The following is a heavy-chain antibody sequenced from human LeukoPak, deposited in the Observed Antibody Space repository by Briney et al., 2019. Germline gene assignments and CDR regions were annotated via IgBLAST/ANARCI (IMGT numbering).Heavy chain of an antibody. CDR1: GFTFTSSA. V-gene: IGHV1-58*01. J-gene: IGHJ2*01. Sequence: GASVKVSCKASGFTFTSSAVQWVRQARGQRLEWIGWIVVGSGNTNYAQKFQERVTITRDMSTSTAYMELSSLRSEDTAVYYCAARYSNYGYFDLWGRGTLVTVSS. D-gene: IGHD4-11*01. CDR2: IVVGSGNT. CDR3: AARYSNYGYFDL.